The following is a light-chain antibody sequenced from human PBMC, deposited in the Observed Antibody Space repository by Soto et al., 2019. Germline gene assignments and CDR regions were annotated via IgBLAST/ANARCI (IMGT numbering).Light chain of an antibody. V-gene: IGLV1-51*02. Sequence: QSVLTQPPSVSAAPVQKVTISCSGSSSNIGNNYVSWYQQLPGTAPKHLIYENNKRPSGIPDRFSGSKSGTSATLGITGLQTGDEADYYCGTWDSSLSVYVFGTGTKVTVL. CDR3: GTWDSSLSVYV. CDR2: ENN. CDR1: SSNIGNNY. J-gene: IGLJ1*01.